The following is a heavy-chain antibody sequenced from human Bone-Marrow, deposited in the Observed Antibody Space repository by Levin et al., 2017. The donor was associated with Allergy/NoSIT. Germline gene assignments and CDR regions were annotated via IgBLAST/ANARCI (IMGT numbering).Heavy chain of an antibody. CDR1: GYNFSTYW. V-gene: IGHV5-51*01. D-gene: IGHD4-23*01. CDR2: IYPGDSDT. CDR3: ARQLMTAVVTPFDY. J-gene: IGHJ4*02. Sequence: ASVKVSCKSSGYNFSTYWIGWVRQMPGKGLEWMGIIYPGDSDTRYSPSFQGQVTISADKSISTAYLQWSSLKASDTARYYCARQLMTAVVTPFDYWGQGTLVTVSS.